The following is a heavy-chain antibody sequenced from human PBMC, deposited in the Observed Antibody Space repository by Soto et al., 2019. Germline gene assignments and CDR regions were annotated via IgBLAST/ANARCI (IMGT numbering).Heavy chain of an antibody. V-gene: IGHV3-11*01. CDR2: ISSSGSTI. J-gene: IGHJ4*02. Sequence: PGGSLRLSCAASGFTFSDYYMSWIRQAPGKGLEWVSYISSSGSTIYYADSVKGRLTISRDNAKNSLYLQMNSLRAEDTAVYYCARRMVRDQSSDYWGQGTLVTVSS. D-gene: IGHD3-10*01. CDR1: GFTFSDYY. CDR3: ARRMVRDQSSDY.